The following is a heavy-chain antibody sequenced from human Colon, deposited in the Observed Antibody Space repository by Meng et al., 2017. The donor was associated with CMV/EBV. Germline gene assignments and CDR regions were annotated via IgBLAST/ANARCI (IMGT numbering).Heavy chain of an antibody. D-gene: IGHD3-10*01. CDR1: FPSSW. Sequence: FPSSWIRWVRPAPGHGLGWLGRLIPMVDMETYARALARRPSITPATATTTAYMELSSLRVDDTAVYSCARAPHSGIGQYYYHYHCLDLWGQGTLVTVSS. CDR3: ARAPHSGIGQYYYHYHCLDL. CDR2: LIPMVDME. V-gene: IGHV1-69*04. J-gene: IGHJ6*02.